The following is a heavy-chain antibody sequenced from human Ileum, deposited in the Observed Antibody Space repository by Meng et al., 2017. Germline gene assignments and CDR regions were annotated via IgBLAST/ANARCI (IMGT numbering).Heavy chain of an antibody. CDR3: VRHGGKYFDS. CDR1: GGLISSSFY. CDR2: IYLAASP. D-gene: IGHD2-15*01. V-gene: IGHV4-4*02. Sequence: LLQSCVPCWWAPSGTLSLTCIVSGGLISSSFYWIWVRQSPGKGLEWIVQIYLAASPNYNPSLDSRVTISVDKSKNQFSLRLTSVTAADTAIFYCVRHGGKYFDSWGQGTLVTVSS. J-gene: IGHJ4*02.